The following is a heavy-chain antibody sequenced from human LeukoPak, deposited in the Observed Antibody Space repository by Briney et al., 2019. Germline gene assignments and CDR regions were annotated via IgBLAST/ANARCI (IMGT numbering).Heavy chain of an antibody. V-gene: IGHV3-21*01. CDR3: ASLYITSSWSISTTGRSDY. D-gene: IGHD6-13*01. J-gene: IGHJ4*02. CDR2: ISSTSIHI. Sequence: PGGSLRLSCAASGFIFSSYSMNWVRQAPGKGLEWVSSISSTSIHIHYADSVKGRFTISRDNAKNSLYLQMNSLRAEDTAVYCCASLYITSSWSISTTGRSDYWGQGALVTVSS. CDR1: GFIFSSYS.